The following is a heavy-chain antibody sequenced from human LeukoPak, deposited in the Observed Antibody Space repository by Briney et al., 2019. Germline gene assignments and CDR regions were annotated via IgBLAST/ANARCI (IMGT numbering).Heavy chain of an antibody. D-gene: IGHD3-16*01. CDR3: ARSVGFGRYFDL. Sequence: PSETLSLTCAVYGGSFSGYYWSWIRQPPGKGLEWIGEINHSGSTSYNPSLKSRVTISVDTSKNQFSQKLSSVTAADTAVYYCARSVGFGRYFDLWGRGTLVTVSS. CDR2: INHSGST. V-gene: IGHV4-34*01. CDR1: GGSFSGYY. J-gene: IGHJ2*01.